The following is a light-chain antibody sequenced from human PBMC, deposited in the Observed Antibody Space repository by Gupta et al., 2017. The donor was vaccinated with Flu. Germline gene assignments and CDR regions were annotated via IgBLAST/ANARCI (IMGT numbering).Light chain of an antibody. V-gene: IGKV3-11*01. CDR2: DAS. CDR1: QSVSSY. CDR3: QQRSTPFT. J-gene: IGKJ3*01. Sequence: EIVLTQSPATLSLSPGERATLSCRASQSVSSYLAWYQQKPGQAPRLLIYDASNRATGTPARFSGSGSGTDFTLTISSLEPEDFAVYYCQQRSTPFTFGPGTKVDIK.